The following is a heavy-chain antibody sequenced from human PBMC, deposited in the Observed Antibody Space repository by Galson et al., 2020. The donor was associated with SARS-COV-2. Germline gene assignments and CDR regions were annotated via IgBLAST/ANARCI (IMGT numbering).Heavy chain of an antibody. Sequence: SETLSLTCTVSTGSISGYYWTWIRQPPGKGLAWIGNIYHTGNTKYNPSLKSRVTISVDTSKTQFSLRLGSVTAADTAVYYCARDTPNYGEDVLGQGTTVTVSS. V-gene: IGHV4-59*08. CDR1: TGSISGYY. D-gene: IGHD2-15*01. CDR3: ARDTPNYGEDV. J-gene: IGHJ6*02. CDR2: IYHTGNT.